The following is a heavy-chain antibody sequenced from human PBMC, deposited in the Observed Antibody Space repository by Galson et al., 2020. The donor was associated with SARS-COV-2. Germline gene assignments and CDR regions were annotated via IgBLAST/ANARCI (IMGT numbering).Heavy chain of an antibody. J-gene: IGHJ2*01. D-gene: IGHD3-16*02. CDR1: GGSISVGH. CDR3: ARAQPYDYIWGTYRPGYFDL. V-gene: IGHV4-59*01. Sequence: SETLSLSCAVFGGSISVGHWAWIRQPPGNGLVWLAYISDCRRATFRPAINSPLTISVDTSKNQVSLELRSVTAADTAVYSCARAQPYDYIWGTYRPGYFDLWGRGTLVTVSS. CDR2: ISDCRRA.